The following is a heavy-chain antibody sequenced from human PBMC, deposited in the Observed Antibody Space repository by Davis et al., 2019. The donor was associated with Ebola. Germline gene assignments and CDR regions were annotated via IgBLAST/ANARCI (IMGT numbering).Heavy chain of an antibody. J-gene: IGHJ6*02. CDR2: IYPGDSDT. D-gene: IGHD2-15*01. V-gene: IGHV5-51*01. CDR3: ARHYCSGGSCYSGTYYYYYGMDV. Sequence: GKSLKISCKGSGYSFTNYWIGWVRQMAGKGLEWMGIIYPGDSDTRYSPSFQGQVTISADKSISTAYLQWSSLKASDTAMYYCARHYCSGGSCYSGTYYYYYGMDVWGQGTTVTVSS. CDR1: GYSFTNYW.